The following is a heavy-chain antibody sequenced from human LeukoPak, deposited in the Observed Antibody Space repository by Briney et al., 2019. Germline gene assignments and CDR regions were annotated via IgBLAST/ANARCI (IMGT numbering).Heavy chain of an antibody. D-gene: IGHD6-13*01. CDR3: ARKLAGPLIAAAGFDY. J-gene: IGHJ4*02. CDR2: ISYDGSNK. Sequence: GGSLRLSCAASGLTFSSYGMHWVRQAPGKGLEWVAVISYDGSNKYYADSVKGRFTISRDNSKNSLYLQMNSLRAEDTAVYYCARKLAGPLIAAAGFDYWGQGTLVTVPS. CDR1: GLTFSSYG. V-gene: IGHV3-30*03.